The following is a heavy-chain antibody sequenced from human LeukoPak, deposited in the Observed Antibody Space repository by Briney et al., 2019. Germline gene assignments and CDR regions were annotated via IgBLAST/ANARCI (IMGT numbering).Heavy chain of an antibody. J-gene: IGHJ4*02. CDR3: AREKDIVVVPAAMEGFDY. V-gene: IGHV3-30*04. CDR1: GFTFSSYA. CDR2: ISYDGSNK. Sequence: GGSLRLSCAASGFTFSSYAMHWVRQAPGKGLEWGAVISYDGSNKYYADSVKGRFTISRDNSKNTLYLQMNSLRAEDTAVYYCAREKDIVVVPAAMEGFDYWGQGTLVTVSS. D-gene: IGHD2-2*01.